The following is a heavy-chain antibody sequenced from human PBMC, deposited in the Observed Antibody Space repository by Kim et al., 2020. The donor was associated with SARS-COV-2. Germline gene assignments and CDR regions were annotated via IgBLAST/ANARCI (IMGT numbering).Heavy chain of an antibody. V-gene: IGHV3-53*01. D-gene: IGHD3-10*01. Sequence: KGAFTISRENSKNPLYLQMNSLRAEDTAVYYCARERARHYYGSGKYGMDVWGQGTTVTVSS. J-gene: IGHJ6*02. CDR3: ARERARHYYGSGKYGMDV.